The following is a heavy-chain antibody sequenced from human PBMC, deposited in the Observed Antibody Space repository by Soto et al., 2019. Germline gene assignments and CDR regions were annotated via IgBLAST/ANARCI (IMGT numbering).Heavy chain of an antibody. CDR3: ARVTDLEWSLNWFDP. V-gene: IGHV4-4*02. CDR1: GGSISSSNW. CDR2: IYHSGST. Sequence: SETLSLTCAVSGGSISSSNWWSWVRQPPGKGLEWIGEIYHSGSTNYNPSLKSRVTISVDKSKNQFSLKLSSVTAADTAVYYCARVTDLEWSLNWFDPWGQGTLVTVSS. J-gene: IGHJ5*02. D-gene: IGHD3-3*01.